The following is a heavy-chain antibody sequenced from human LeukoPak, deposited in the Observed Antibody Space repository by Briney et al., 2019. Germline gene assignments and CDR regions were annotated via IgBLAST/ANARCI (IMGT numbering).Heavy chain of an antibody. V-gene: IGHV3-30*18. D-gene: IGHD3-22*01. Sequence: GGSLRLSCAASGFTFSSYGMHWVPQAPGKGLEWVAVISYDGSNKYYADSVKGRFTISRDNSKNTLYLQMNSLRAEDTAVYYCAKDSNYDSSGSPGTLFDYWGQGTLVTVSS. J-gene: IGHJ4*02. CDR3: AKDSNYDSSGSPGTLFDY. CDR1: GFTFSSYG. CDR2: ISYDGSNK.